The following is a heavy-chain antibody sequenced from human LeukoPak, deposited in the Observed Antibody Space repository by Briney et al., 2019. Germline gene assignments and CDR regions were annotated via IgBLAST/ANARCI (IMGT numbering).Heavy chain of an antibody. J-gene: IGHJ4*02. D-gene: IGHD1-26*01. CDR1: GFTFDDYG. Sequence: GGSLRLSCAASGFTFDDYGMSWVRQAPGEGLEWVSGINWNGASTGYADSVKGRFTISRDNAKNSLYLQMNSLRAEDTALYYCARGGTYAGATRFDYWGQGTLVTVSS. CDR2: INWNGAST. V-gene: IGHV3-20*04. CDR3: ARGGTYAGATRFDY.